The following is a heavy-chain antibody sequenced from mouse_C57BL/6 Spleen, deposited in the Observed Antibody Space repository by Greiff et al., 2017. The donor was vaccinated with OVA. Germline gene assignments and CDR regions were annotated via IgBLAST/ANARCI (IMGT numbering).Heavy chain of an antibody. CDR1: GFTFSDYG. Sequence: EVQLVESGGGLVKPGGSLKLSCAASGFTFSDYGMHWVRQAPEKGLEWVAYISSGSSTIYYADTVKGRFTISRDNAKNTLFLQMTSLRSEDTAMYYCARGEPAWFAYWGQGTLVTVAA. CDR3: ARGEPAWFAY. J-gene: IGHJ3*01. CDR2: ISSGSSTI. V-gene: IGHV5-17*01.